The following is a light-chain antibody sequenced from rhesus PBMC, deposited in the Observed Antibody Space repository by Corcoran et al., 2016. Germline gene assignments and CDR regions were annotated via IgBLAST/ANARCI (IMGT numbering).Light chain of an antibody. Sequence: DIQMTQSPSSLSASVGDTVTITCRARQSISSWLAWYQQKPGKAPKLLIYKASTLQSGVPSRFSGSGSGTDFTRTISSLQSEDFATYYCQQYSSSPRTFGQGTKVEIK. CDR3: QQYSSSPRT. V-gene: IGKV1-22*01. CDR2: KAS. J-gene: IGKJ1*01. CDR1: QSISSW.